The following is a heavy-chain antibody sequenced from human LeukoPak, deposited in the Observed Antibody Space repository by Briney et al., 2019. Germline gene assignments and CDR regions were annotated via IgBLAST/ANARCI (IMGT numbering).Heavy chain of an antibody. J-gene: IGHJ3*02. Sequence: PSETLSLTCTVSGVSISSYYWSWIRQPAGKALEWIGRIYTSGSTNYNPSLKSRVTMSVDTSKNHFSLKMSSVTAADTAVYYCARDSRVGQYNWNFNDAFDIWGQGTMVTVSS. CDR2: IYTSGST. CDR3: ARDSRVGQYNWNFNDAFDI. CDR1: GVSISSYY. V-gene: IGHV4-4*07. D-gene: IGHD1-7*01.